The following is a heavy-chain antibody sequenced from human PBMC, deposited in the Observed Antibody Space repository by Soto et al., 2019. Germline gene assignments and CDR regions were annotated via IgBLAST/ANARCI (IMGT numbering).Heavy chain of an antibody. Sequence: SGGSLRLSCAASGFTFSDYAMSWVRQAPGKGLEWVSAISGSGFTTYYADSVKGRFTISRDNSKTTLYLQMNSLRAEDTAVYYCAKDSGTSSGWYPWGQGTLVTVSS. CDR2: ISGSGFTT. V-gene: IGHV3-23*01. D-gene: IGHD6-19*01. CDR1: GFTFSDYA. J-gene: IGHJ5*02. CDR3: AKDSGTSSGWYP.